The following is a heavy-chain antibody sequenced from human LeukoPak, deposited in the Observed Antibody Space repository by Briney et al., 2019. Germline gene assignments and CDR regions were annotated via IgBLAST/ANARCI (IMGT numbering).Heavy chain of an antibody. J-gene: IGHJ4*02. CDR3: AILSDGAYCGGDCF. CDR1: GGTFSSHA. Sequence: SVKVSCKASGGTFSSHAMSWVRQAPGQGLEWMGGIIPILDITNYAQKFQGRVTITADKSTGTAYMELSSLRSEDTAVYYCAILSDGAYCGGDCFWGQGTLVTVSS. CDR2: IIPILDIT. D-gene: IGHD2-21*02. V-gene: IGHV1-69*10.